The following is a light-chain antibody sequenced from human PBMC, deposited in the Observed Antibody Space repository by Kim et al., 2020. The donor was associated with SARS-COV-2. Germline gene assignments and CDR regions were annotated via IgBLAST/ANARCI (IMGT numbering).Light chain of an antibody. CDR3: SSYTSSSTWV. V-gene: IGLV2-18*02. J-gene: IGLJ3*02. Sequence: GQPVTLSCTGTSSAIGSYNRVSSYQQPPGTAPKLMIYDVNNRPSGVPDRFSGSKSGNTASLTISGLQAEDEADYYCSSYTSSSTWVFGGGTQLTVL. CDR2: DVN. CDR1: SSAIGSYNR.